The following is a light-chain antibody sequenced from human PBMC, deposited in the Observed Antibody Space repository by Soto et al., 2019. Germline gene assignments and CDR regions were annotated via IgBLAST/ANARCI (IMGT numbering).Light chain of an antibody. V-gene: IGKV1-12*01. CDR2: AAS. Sequence: DVQRTQSPPSVSASVGDRAFTACRTSQDISSCLARYQQKPGKAPKLLIHAASSLQSGDPSRYSGSGSGTDFTLTISSLQPEDFATYYCQQAKSFPITFGQGTRLEIK. J-gene: IGKJ5*01. CDR1: QDISSC. CDR3: QQAKSFPIT.